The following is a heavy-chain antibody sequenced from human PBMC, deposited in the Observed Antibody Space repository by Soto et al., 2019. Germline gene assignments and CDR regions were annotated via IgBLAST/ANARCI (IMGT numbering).Heavy chain of an antibody. V-gene: IGHV1-69*13. J-gene: IGHJ6*02. CDR1: GGTFSSYT. D-gene: IGHD3-9*01. Sequence: GASVKVSCKASGGTFSSYTISWVRQAPGQGLEWMGGIIPIFGTANYAQKLQGRVTITADESTSTSYMELSSLRSEDTAVYYCARVDGYYDILTGPPVSYYYGMDVWGQGTTVTVSS. CDR2: IIPIFGTA. CDR3: ARVDGYYDILTGPPVSYYYGMDV.